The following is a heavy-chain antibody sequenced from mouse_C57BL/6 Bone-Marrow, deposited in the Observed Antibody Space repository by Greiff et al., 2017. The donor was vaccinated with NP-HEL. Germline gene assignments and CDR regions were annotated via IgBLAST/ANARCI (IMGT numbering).Heavy chain of an antibody. V-gene: IGHV5-6*01. Sequence: EVQVVESGGDLVKPGGSLKLSCAASGFTFSSYGMSWVRQTPDKRLEWVATISSGGSYTYYLDSVKGRFTISRDNAKNTLYLQMSSLKSEDTAMYYCARRSWDYAMDYWGQGTSVTVSS. CDR2: ISSGGSYT. CDR1: GFTFSSYG. CDR3: ARRSWDYAMDY. J-gene: IGHJ4*01.